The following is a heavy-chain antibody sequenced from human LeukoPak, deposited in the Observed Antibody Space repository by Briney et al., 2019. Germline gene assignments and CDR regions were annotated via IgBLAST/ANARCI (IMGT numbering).Heavy chain of an antibody. CDR1: GGSISSYY. Sequence: SSETLSLTCTVSGGSISSYYWSWIRQPPGKGLEWIGYIYYSGSTNYNPSLKSRVTISVDTSKNQFSLKLSSVTAADTAVYYCAREQLHAFDIWGQGAMVTVSS. CDR2: IYYSGST. D-gene: IGHD6-6*01. CDR3: AREQLHAFDI. J-gene: IGHJ3*02. V-gene: IGHV4-59*01.